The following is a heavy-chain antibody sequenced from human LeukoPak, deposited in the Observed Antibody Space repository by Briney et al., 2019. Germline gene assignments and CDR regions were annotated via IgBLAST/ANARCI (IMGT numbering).Heavy chain of an antibody. CDR1: GGSISSSSYY. J-gene: IGHJ4*02. Sequence: NPSETLSLTCTVSGGSISSSSYYWSWIRQPPGKGLEWIGEINHSGSTNYNPSLKSRVTISVDTSKNQFSLKLSSVTAADTAVYYCARQGRDYGSGSRRDFDYWGQGTLVTVSS. CDR2: INHSGST. CDR3: ARQGRDYGSGSRRDFDY. V-gene: IGHV4-39*01. D-gene: IGHD3-10*01.